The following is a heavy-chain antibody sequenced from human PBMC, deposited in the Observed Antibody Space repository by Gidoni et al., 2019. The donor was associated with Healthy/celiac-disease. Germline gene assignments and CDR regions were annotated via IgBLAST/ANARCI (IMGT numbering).Heavy chain of an antibody. CDR1: GYSISSGYY. CDR3: ARAWASGYYVLGWFDP. J-gene: IGHJ5*02. D-gene: IGHD3-22*01. V-gene: IGHV4-38-2*02. CDR2: IYHSGST. Sequence: QVQLQESGPGLVKPSETLSLTCTVSGYSISSGYYWGWIRQPPGKGLEWIGSIYHSGSTYYNPSLKSRVTISVDTSKNQFSLKLSSVTAADTAVYYCARAWASGYYVLGWFDPWGQGTLVTVSS.